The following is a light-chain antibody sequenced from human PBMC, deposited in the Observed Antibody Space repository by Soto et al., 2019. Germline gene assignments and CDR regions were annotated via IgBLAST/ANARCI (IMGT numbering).Light chain of an antibody. Sequence: QLVLTQPPSVPGAPGQRVTISCTGSSSNIGAGYNVHWYQQLPGTAPKLLIYANSNRPSGVPDRFSGSKSGTSASLAITGLQAEDEADYYCQSYDTSLSVVFGGGTNLTVL. CDR1: SSNIGAGYN. CDR3: QSYDTSLSVV. V-gene: IGLV1-40*01. CDR2: ANS. J-gene: IGLJ2*01.